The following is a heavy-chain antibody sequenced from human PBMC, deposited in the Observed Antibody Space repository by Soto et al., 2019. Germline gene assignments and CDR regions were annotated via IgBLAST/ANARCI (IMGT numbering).Heavy chain of an antibody. CDR2: IYYSGST. V-gene: IGHV4-59*08. D-gene: IGHD3-3*01. CDR1: GVSISSYY. Sequence: SETLSLTCTVSGVSISSYYWSWIRQPPGKGLEWIGYIYYSGSTNYNPSLKSRVTISVDTSKNQFSLKLSSVTAADTAVYYCARRGYYDFWSGYYTAPGWFDPWGQGTLVTVSS. J-gene: IGHJ5*02. CDR3: ARRGYYDFWSGYYTAPGWFDP.